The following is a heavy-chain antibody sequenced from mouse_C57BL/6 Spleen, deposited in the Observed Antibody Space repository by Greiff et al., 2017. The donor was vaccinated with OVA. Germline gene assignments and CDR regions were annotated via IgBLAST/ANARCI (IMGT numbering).Heavy chain of an antibody. D-gene: IGHD3-2*02. V-gene: IGHV1-85*01. J-gene: IGHJ3*01. CDR1: GYTFTSYD. CDR2: IHPRDGST. CDR3: ARAGDSSGCACAY. Sequence: VKLVESGPELVKPGASVKLSCTASGYTFTSYDINWVKQRPGQGLEWIGWIHPRDGSTNYNEKFKGKATLTVDTSSSTAYMQLRSLTSEDSAVYCCARAGDSSGCACAYWGQGTTVTVSA.